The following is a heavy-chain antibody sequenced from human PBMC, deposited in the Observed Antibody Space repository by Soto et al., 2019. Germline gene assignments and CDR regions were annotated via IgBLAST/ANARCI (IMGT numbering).Heavy chain of an antibody. Sequence: SETLSLTCTVSGGSISSDDYYWSWIRQPPGKGLEWIGYIYYSGRTDYSPSLKSRVIISIDMSNNQFSLNLNSVSAADTAVYYCARDRSNSPDYFDYWGQGTLVTVSS. CDR1: GGSISSDDYY. CDR3: ARDRSNSPDYFDY. D-gene: IGHD6-6*01. V-gene: IGHV4-30-4*01. J-gene: IGHJ4*02. CDR2: IYYSGRT.